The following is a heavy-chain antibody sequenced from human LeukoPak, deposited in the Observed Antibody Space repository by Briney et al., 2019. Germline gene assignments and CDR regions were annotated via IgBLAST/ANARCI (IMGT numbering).Heavy chain of an antibody. Sequence: PGGSLRLSCAASGFTFSDYYMSWIRQAPGKGLEWVSYISSSGSTIYYADSVKGRFTISRDNSKNTLYLQMNSLRDEDTAVYYCARAAYDSSGYYHKGCADYWGQGTLVTVSS. CDR3: ARAAYDSSGYYHKGCADY. CDR1: GFTFSDYY. J-gene: IGHJ4*02. D-gene: IGHD3-22*01. V-gene: IGHV3-11*04. CDR2: ISSSGSTI.